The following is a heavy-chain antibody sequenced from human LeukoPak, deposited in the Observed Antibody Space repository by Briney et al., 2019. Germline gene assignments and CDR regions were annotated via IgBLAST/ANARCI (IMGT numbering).Heavy chain of an antibody. CDR1: GGSISSGSYY. CDR3: ARHVPPPFLTPFDY. J-gene: IGHJ4*02. D-gene: IGHD2-2*01. V-gene: IGHV4-39*01. Sequence: QPSETLSLTCTVSGGSISSGSYYWGWIRQPPGKGLEWIGSIYYSGSTYYNPSLKSRVTISVVTSKNQFSLKLSSVTAADTAVYYCARHVPPPFLTPFDYWGQGTLVTVSS. CDR2: IYYSGST.